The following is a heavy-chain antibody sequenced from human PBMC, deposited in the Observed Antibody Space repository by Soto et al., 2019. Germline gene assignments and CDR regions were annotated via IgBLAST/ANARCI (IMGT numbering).Heavy chain of an antibody. V-gene: IGHV5-51*01. J-gene: IGHJ3*02. CDR1: GYSFTSYW. Sequence: GESLKISCKGSGYSFTSYWIGWVRQMPGKGLEWMGIIYPGDSDTRYSPSFQGQVTISADKSISTAYLQWSSLKASDTAMYYCARQEAHPYYYDSSGYLNAFDIWGQGTMVTVSS. CDR3: ARQEAHPYYYDSSGYLNAFDI. D-gene: IGHD3-22*01. CDR2: IYPGDSDT.